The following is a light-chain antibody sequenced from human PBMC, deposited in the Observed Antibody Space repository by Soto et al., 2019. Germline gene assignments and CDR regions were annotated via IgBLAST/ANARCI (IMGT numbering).Light chain of an antibody. Sequence: EIVMTQSPGTLSVSPGERATLSCMASQSVRSNLAWYQQKPGQAPRLLIYGASTRATGIPAGLSGSGSGTEFTLTISSLQSEDYAVYDGQQYNKWPPTFGQGTKVDIK. CDR1: QSVRSN. J-gene: IGKJ1*01. CDR2: GAS. CDR3: QQYNKWPPT. V-gene: IGKV3-15*01.